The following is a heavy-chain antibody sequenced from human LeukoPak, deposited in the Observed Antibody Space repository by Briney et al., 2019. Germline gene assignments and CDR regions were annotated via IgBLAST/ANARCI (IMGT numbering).Heavy chain of an antibody. J-gene: IGHJ6*02. CDR1: AGSISSSSYY. D-gene: IGHD6-19*01. Sequence: SETLSLTCTVSAGSISSSSYYWGWIRQPPGKGLEWIGSICYSGSTYYNPSLQSRVTISVDTSRNQFSLRLSSVTAADTAVYYCARPSHSRGLALAVWGQGTTVTVSS. V-gene: IGHV4-39*01. CDR3: ARPSHSRGLALAV. CDR2: ICYSGST.